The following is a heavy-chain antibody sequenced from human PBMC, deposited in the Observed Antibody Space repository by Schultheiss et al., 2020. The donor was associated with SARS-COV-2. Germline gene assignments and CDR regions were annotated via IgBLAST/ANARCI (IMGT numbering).Heavy chain of an antibody. CDR2: IDYSGRI. CDR1: GGSISSSNW. Sequence: SETLSLTCAVSGGSISSSNWWSWVRQPPGKGLEWIGYIDYSGRIFYNPSLKSRLTISVDTSKNQFSLRLRSVTASDTAVYYCARGGYCSSTSCSIAGYYYYYGMDVWGQGTTVTVSS. J-gene: IGHJ6*02. V-gene: IGHV4-4*02. D-gene: IGHD2-2*01. CDR3: ARGGYCSSTSCSIAGYYYYYGMDV.